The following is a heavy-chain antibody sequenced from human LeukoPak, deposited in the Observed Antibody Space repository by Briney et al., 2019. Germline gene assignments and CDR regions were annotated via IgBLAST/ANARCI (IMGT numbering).Heavy chain of an antibody. CDR2: ISAYNGNT. J-gene: IGHJ5*02. CDR3: ARDGGYCSGGSCGWSDP. CDR1: GYTFTSYG. Sequence: ASVKVSCKASGYTFTSYGISWVRQAPGQGLEWMGWISAYNGNTNYAQKLQGRVTMTTDTSTSTAYMELRSLRSDNTAVYYCARDGGYCSGGSCGWSDPWGQGTLVTVSS. D-gene: IGHD2-15*01. V-gene: IGHV1-18*01.